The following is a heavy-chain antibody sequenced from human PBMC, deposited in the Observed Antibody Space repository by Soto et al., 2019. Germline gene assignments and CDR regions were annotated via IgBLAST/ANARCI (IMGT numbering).Heavy chain of an antibody. Sequence: SETLSLTCTVSGDSISVSGDSNNNHYGSWVGQPPGKGLEWIGSIYYSGSTYYNPSLKSRVTISVDTSKNPFSLKLSSVTAADTAVYYCARRGGTVTRNDAFDIWGQGTMVT. CDR1: GDSISVSGDSNNNHY. V-gene: IGHV4-39*01. J-gene: IGHJ3*02. D-gene: IGHD4-17*01. CDR3: ARRGGTVTRNDAFDI. CDR2: IYYSGST.